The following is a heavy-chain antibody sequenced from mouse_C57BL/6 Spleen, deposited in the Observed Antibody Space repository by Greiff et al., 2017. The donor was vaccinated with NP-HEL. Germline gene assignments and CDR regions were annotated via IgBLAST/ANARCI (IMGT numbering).Heavy chain of an antibody. D-gene: IGHD2-1*01. J-gene: IGHJ1*03. V-gene: IGHV1-22*01. CDR1: GYTFTDYN. Sequence: VHVKQSGPELVKPGASVKMSCKASGYTFTDYNMHWVKQSHGKSLEWIGYINPNNGGTSYNQKFKGKATLTVNKSSSTAYMELRSLTSEDSAVYYCARGGNYWYFDVWGTGTTVTVSS. CDR2: INPNNGGT. CDR3: ARGGNYWYFDV.